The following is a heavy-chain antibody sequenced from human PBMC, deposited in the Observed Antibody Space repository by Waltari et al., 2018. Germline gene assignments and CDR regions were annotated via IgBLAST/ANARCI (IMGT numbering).Heavy chain of an antibody. D-gene: IGHD2-21*02. CDR3: ARGGGGDWEWFDP. J-gene: IGHJ5*02. CDR1: VGPISGFY. V-gene: IGHV4-59*01. Sequence: HVQLQESGPRLLNTSATLSLLWTVSVGPISGFYWSWVRQPPGKGLDWIGYIYYHGSTNFNPSLKSRVTMSVDTSKSQFSLKLSYVTAADTAFYYCARGGGGDWEWFDPWGQGTLVTVSS. CDR2: IYYHGST.